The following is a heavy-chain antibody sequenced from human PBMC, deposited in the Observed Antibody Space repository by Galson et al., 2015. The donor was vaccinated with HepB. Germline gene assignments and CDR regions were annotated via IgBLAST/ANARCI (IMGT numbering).Heavy chain of an antibody. Sequence: SVKVSCKASGYTFTSYAINWVRQATGQGLEWMGWMNPNSGNTGYAQKFQGRVTMTRNTSISTAYMELSSLRSEDTAVYYCARGRRQRLYYYYMDVWGKGTTVTVSS. CDR1: GYTFTSYA. J-gene: IGHJ6*03. CDR3: ARGRRQRLYYYYMDV. D-gene: IGHD6-19*01. CDR2: MNPNSGNT. V-gene: IGHV1-8*01.